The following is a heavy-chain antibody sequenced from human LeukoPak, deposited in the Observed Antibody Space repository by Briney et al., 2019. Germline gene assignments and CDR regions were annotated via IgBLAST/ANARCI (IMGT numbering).Heavy chain of an antibody. CDR3: ARGPGGYRFDP. Sequence: SETLSLTCTVSGGSISDYHWTWIRQPPGKGLEYIGYIYNRGNTFYNPSLKGRVISAYTSKRQFSLKLSSVTAADTAVYYCARGPGGYRFDPWGQGTLVTVSS. J-gene: IGHJ5*02. CDR2: IYNRGNT. D-gene: IGHD5-18*01. V-gene: IGHV4-59*01. CDR1: GGSISDYH.